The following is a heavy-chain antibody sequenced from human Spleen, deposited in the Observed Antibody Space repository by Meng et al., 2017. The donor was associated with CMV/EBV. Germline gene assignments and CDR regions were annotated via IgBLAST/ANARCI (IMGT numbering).Heavy chain of an antibody. J-gene: IGHJ6*02. CDR1: GYTFTSYG. V-gene: IGHV1-18*01. D-gene: IGHD3-3*01. CDR2: ISAYNGNT. CDR3: ARVIRLWSGFRYYYGMDV. Sequence: ASVKVSCKASGYTFTSYGITWVRQAPGQGLEWMGWISAYNGNTNYAQKLQGRVTMTTDTSTSTAYMELRSLRSDDTAVYYCARVIRLWSGFRYYYGMDVWGQGTTVTVS.